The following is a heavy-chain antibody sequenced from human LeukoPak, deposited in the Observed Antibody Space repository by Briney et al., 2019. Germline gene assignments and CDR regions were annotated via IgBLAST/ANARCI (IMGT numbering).Heavy chain of an antibody. CDR2: INHSGST. J-gene: IGHJ4*02. D-gene: IGHD6-13*01. CDR3: VSHHSDAAAAGLDS. Sequence: SETLSLTCTVYGGSFSGYYWSWMGQPPGKGLEWIGEINHSGSTNYNPSLKSRVTISVDTSKNQFSLKLISVTAADTAVFYCVSHHSDAAAAGLDSCGQGTLVTVSS. CDR1: GGSFSGYY. V-gene: IGHV4-34*01.